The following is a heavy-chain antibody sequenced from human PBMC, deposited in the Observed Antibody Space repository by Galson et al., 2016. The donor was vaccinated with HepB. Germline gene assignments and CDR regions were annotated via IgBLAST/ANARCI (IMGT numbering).Heavy chain of an antibody. CDR3: AKASIQTRSFDS. CDR2: IRSTGIA. V-gene: IGHV4-59*12. CDR1: ADSMSLTY. Sequence: ETLSLTCAVSADSMSLTYWIWIRQPPGGGLEGIGDIRSTGIANYTPPLKSRATISMDTSKRQFSLQLSSVTAADTAVYFCAKASIQTRSFDSWGQGTLVAVSS. J-gene: IGHJ4*02. D-gene: IGHD2-21*01.